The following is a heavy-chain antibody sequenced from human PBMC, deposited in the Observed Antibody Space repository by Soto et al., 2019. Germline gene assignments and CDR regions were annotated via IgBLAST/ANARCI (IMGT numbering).Heavy chain of an antibody. CDR2: IYHSGST. CDR1: GGSISSGGYS. D-gene: IGHD3-22*01. V-gene: IGHV4-30-2*01. CDR3: ARVCYDSSGYYSYYFDY. J-gene: IGHJ4*02. Sequence: QLQLQESGSGLVKPSQTLSLTCAVSGGSISSGGYSWSWIRQPPGKGLEWIGYIYHSGSTYYNPXLKSRVTISVXXSXNXSSLKLSSVTAADTAVYYCARVCYDSSGYYSYYFDYWGQGTLVTVSS.